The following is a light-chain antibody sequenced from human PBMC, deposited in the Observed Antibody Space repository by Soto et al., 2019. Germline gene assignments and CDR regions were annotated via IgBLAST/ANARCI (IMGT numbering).Light chain of an antibody. Sequence: QSVLTQPPSVSGAPGQRVTISCTGSSSNVGAGRDVHWYRQLPGAAPKFLISDSNNRASGLPDRFSVSKSGASASLAITGLRAEYEADYYCSSYTGRSTLVFGTGTKLTVL. CDR2: DSN. CDR3: SSYTGRSTLV. J-gene: IGLJ1*01. V-gene: IGLV1-40*01. CDR1: SSNVGAGRD.